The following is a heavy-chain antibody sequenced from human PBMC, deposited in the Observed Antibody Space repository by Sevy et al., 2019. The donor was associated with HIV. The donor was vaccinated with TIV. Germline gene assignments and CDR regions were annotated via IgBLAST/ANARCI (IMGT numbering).Heavy chain of an antibody. CDR2: INHSGST. CDR1: GGSFSGYY. CDR3: ARGRRRDSSGYYYYYYYGMDV. J-gene: IGHJ6*02. D-gene: IGHD3-22*01. Sequence: SETLSLTCAVYGGSFSGYYWSWIRQPPGKGLEWIGEINHSGSTNYNPSLKSRVTISVDTSKNQFSLKLSSVTAADTAGYYCARGRRRDSSGYYYYYYYGMDVWGQGTTVTVSS. V-gene: IGHV4-34*01.